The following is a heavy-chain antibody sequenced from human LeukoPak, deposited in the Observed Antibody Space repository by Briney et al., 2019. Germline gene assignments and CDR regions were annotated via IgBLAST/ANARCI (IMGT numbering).Heavy chain of an antibody. CDR1: GFTLSSYS. CDR3: ARVVAAGPFDY. D-gene: IGHD6-13*01. Sequence: GGSLRLSCAASGFTLSSYSMNWVRQAPGKGLEWVSSISSSSSYIYYADSVKGRFTISRDNAKNSLYLQMNSLRAEDTALYYCARVVAAGPFDYWGQGTLVTVSS. CDR2: ISSSSSYI. V-gene: IGHV3-21*04. J-gene: IGHJ4*02.